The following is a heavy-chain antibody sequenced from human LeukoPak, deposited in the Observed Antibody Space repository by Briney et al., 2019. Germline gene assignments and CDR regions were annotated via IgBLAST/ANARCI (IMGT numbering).Heavy chain of an antibody. CDR3: ARGQGIAEVNWFDP. J-gene: IGHJ5*02. V-gene: IGHV4-61*01. Sequence: KPSETLSLTCTVSGGSVSSGSYYWSWIRQPPGKGLEWIGYIYYSGSTYYNPSLKSRVTISVDTSKNQFSLKLSSVTAADTAVYYCARGQGIAEVNWFDPWGQGTLVTVSS. CDR1: GGSVSSGSYY. D-gene: IGHD6-13*01. CDR2: IYYSGST.